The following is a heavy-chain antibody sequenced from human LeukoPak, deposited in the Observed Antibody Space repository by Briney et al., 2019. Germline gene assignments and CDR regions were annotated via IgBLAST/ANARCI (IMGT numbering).Heavy chain of an antibody. CDR1: GYTFTGYY. Sequence: ASVTVSCKASGYTFTGYYMHWVRQAPGQGLEWMGWINPNSGGTNYAQKFQGWVTMTRDTSISTAYMELSRLGSDDTAVYYCARDSTTGTTPGYFDLWGRGTLVTVSS. D-gene: IGHD1-1*01. CDR2: INPNSGGT. J-gene: IGHJ2*01. CDR3: ARDSTTGTTPGYFDL. V-gene: IGHV1-2*04.